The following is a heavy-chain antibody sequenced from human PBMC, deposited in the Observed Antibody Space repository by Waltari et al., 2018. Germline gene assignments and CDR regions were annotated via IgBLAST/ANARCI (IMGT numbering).Heavy chain of an antibody. Sequence: EVQLVESGGGLVQPGGSLRLSCAASGFTFSSYSMNWVRQAPGKGLEWVSYISSSSSTIYYADSVKGRFTISRDNAKNSLYLQMNSLRAEDTAVYYCAKDWMYYYDSSGYYDYWGQGTLVTVSS. CDR2: ISSSSSTI. D-gene: IGHD3-22*01. V-gene: IGHV3-48*01. J-gene: IGHJ4*02. CDR3: AKDWMYYYDSSGYYDY. CDR1: GFTFSSYS.